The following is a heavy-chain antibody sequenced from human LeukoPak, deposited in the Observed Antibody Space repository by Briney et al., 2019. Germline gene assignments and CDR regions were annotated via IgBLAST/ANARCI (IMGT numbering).Heavy chain of an antibody. D-gene: IGHD4-17*01. J-gene: IGHJ3*02. CDR3: ARGGYGDQRDAFDI. V-gene: IGHV3-11*04. CDR1: GFTFSDYY. Sequence: GGSLILSCAASGFTFSDYYMRSIHQAPGKGVEMVSYISSSGSTIYYADSVKGRFTISRDNAKNTLYLQMNSLRAEDTAVYYCARGGYGDQRDAFDIWGQGTMVTVS. CDR2: ISSSGSTI.